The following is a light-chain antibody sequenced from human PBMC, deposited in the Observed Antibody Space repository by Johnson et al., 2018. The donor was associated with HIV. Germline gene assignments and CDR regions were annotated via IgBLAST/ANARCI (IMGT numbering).Light chain of an antibody. Sequence: QSVLTQPPSVSAASGQKVTISCSGSSCDIADNYVSWHQQLPGTAPKLLIYDNNKRPSGIPDRFSGSKSGTSATLGITGLQPGDEADYYCGTWDSSLSAGFFGTGTKVTVL. CDR3: GTWDSSLSAGF. CDR2: DNN. V-gene: IGLV1-51*01. CDR1: SCDIADNY. J-gene: IGLJ1*01.